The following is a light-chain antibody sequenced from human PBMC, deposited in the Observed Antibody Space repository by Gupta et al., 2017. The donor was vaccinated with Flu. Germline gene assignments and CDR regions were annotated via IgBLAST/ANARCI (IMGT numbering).Light chain of an antibody. V-gene: IGLV2-11*01. CDR2: DVN. CDR1: SSDVGGYNY. CDR3: CSYAGSYSYV. J-gene: IGLJ1*01. Sequence: QSALTQPRSVSGSPGQSVTISCTGTSSDVGGYNYVSWYQRHPGKAPKLLIYDVNKRPSGVPARCSAAKSGATASLTISGRQAEDEADYFCCSYAGSYSYVFGTETEVTVL.